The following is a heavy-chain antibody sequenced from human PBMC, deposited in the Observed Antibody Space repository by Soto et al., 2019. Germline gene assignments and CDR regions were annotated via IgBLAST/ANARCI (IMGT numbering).Heavy chain of an antibody. CDR2: SIPIFGTA. Sequence: QVQLVQSGAEVKKPGSSVKVSCKASGGTFSSYAISWVRQAPGQGLEWMGGSIPIFGTANYAQKFQGRVTITADESTSTAYMELSSLRSEDTAVYYCARSVAGPLWSWFDPWGQGTLVTVSS. CDR3: ARSVAGPLWSWFDP. CDR1: GGTFSSYA. V-gene: IGHV1-69*01. D-gene: IGHD6-19*01. J-gene: IGHJ5*02.